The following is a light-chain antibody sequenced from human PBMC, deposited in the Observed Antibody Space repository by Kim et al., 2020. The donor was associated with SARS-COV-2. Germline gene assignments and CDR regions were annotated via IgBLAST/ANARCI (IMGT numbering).Light chain of an antibody. CDR3: QQYAGSPLYS. CDR1: QSGTSNY. Sequence: SPGDRATLSCRASQSGTSNYLAWYQQKPGQAPRLLIYGASTRATGIPDRFTGSGSGTDFSLTISTLEPEDFAVYYCQQYAGSPLYSFGQGTKLEI. V-gene: IGKV3-20*01. J-gene: IGKJ2*03. CDR2: GAS.